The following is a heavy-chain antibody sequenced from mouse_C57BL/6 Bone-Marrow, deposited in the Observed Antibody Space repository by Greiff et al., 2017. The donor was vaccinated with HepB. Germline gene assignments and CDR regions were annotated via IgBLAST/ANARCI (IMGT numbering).Heavy chain of an antibody. V-gene: IGHV5-15*04. D-gene: IGHD1-1*01. CDR2: ISNLAYSI. J-gene: IGHJ4*01. CDR1: GFTFSDYG. Sequence: EVNLVESGGGLVQPGGSLKLSCAASGFTFSDYGMAWVRQAPRKGPEWVAFISNLAYSIYYADTVTGRFTISIENAKNTLYLEMSSLRSEDTAMYYCARRGSRGYYAMDYWGQGTSVTVSS. CDR3: ARRGSRGYYAMDY.